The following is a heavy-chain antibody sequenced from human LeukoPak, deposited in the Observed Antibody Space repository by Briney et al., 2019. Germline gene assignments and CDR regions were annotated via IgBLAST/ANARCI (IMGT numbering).Heavy chain of an antibody. V-gene: IGHV1-69*04. D-gene: IGHD3-16*01. J-gene: IGHJ4*02. Sequence: ASVKVSCKASGGTFSSYAISWVRRAPGQGLEWMGRIIPILGIANYAQKFQGRVTITADKSTSTAYMELSSLRSEDTAVYYCAKSASTLTTFLDHWGQGTLVTVSS. CDR1: GGTFSSYA. CDR2: IIPILGIA. CDR3: AKSASTLTTFLDH.